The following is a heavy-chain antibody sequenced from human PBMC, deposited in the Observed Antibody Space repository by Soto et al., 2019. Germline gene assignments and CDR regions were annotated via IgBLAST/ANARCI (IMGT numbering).Heavy chain of an antibody. CDR2: IYYSGST. D-gene: IGHD1-26*01. V-gene: IGHV4-39*01. CDR1: GGSISSSSYY. Sequence: QLQLQESGPGLVKPSETLSLTCTVSGGSISSSSYYWGWIRQPPGKGLEWIGSIYYSGSTYYNPSLKIRVTISVATSKNQFSLKLSSVTAADTAVYYCARIFSGSQYLFDYWGQGTLVTVSS. CDR3: ARIFSGSQYLFDY. J-gene: IGHJ4*02.